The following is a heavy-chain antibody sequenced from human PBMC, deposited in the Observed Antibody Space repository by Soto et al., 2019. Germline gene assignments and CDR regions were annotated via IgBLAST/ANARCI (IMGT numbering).Heavy chain of an antibody. D-gene: IGHD3-3*01. CDR2: ISYDGSNK. V-gene: IGHV3-30-3*01. Sequence: GGSLRLSCAASGFTFSSYAMHWVRQAPGKGLEWVAAISYDGSNKYYADSVKGRFTISRDNSKNTLYLQMNSLRAEDTAVYYCAREGRFLEWFSSLYYYYYGMDVWGQGSTVIVSS. J-gene: IGHJ6*02. CDR3: AREGRFLEWFSSLYYYYYGMDV. CDR1: GFTFSSYA.